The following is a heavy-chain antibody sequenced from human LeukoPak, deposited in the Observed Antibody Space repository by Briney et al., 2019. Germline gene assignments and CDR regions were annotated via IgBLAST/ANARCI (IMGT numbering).Heavy chain of an antibody. CDR2: IDWNDNK. J-gene: IGHJ3*02. CDR1: GFSLSTHKIR. Sequence: SGPTLVNPTQTLTLTCTFSGFSLSTHKIRVSWFRQPPGKALEWLARIDWNDNKLYSTSLETRLTISMDTSKNQVVLTMTNMDPVDTATYYCARSEMTTVTTGAFDIWAKGQWSPSLQ. D-gene: IGHD4-17*01. CDR3: ARSEMTTVTTGAFDI. V-gene: IGHV2-70*04.